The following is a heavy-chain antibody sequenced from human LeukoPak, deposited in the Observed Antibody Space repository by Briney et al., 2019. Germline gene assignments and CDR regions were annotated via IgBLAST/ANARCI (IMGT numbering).Heavy chain of an antibody. J-gene: IGHJ1*01. CDR3: AKVGEYYYDSSGYYAEYFQH. Sequence: GGSLRLSCAASGFTFSSYAMSWVRQAPGKGLEWVSAISGSGGSTYYADSVKGRFTISRDNSKNTLYLQMNSLRAEDTAVYYCAKVGEYYYDSSGYYAEYFQHWGQGNLVTVSS. D-gene: IGHD3-22*01. CDR1: GFTFSSYA. V-gene: IGHV3-23*01. CDR2: ISGSGGST.